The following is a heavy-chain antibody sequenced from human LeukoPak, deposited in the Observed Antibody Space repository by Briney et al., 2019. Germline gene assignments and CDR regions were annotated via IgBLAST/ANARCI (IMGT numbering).Heavy chain of an antibody. CDR2: IKSKTDGGTT. CDR1: GFTFSNAW. D-gene: IGHD3-10*01. CDR3: TTERVWFGEAQYFDY. V-gene: IGHV3-15*01. J-gene: IGHJ4*02. Sequence: GGSLRLSCAASGFTFSNAWMSWVRQAPGKGLEWVGRIKSKTDGGTTDYAAPVKGRFTISRDDSRNTLYLQMNSLKTEDTAVYYCTTERVWFGEAQYFDYWGQGTLVTVSS.